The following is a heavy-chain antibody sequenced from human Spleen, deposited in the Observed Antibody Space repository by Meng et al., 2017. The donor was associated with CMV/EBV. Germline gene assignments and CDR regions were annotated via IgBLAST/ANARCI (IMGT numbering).Heavy chain of an antibody. CDR1: GFTFSNYD. V-gene: IGHV3-23*03. CDR2: IYSGGSST. Sequence: GGSLRLSCAASGFTFSNYDMSWVRQAPGKGLEWVSVIYSGGSSTYYADSVKGRFTISRDNSKNTLYLQMNSLRAEDTAVYYCAKAAEYYYGSGSIGLDAFDIWGQGTMVTVSS. J-gene: IGHJ3*02. D-gene: IGHD3-10*01. CDR3: AKAAEYYYGSGSIGLDAFDI.